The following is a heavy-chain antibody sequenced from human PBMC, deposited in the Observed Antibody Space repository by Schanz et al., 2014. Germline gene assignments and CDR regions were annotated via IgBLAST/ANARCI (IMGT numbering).Heavy chain of an antibody. V-gene: IGHV3-48*01. Sequence: EVQLLESGGGLVQPGGSLRLSCSASGFTFSTFAMHWVRQAPGKGLEWVSYISSSSSTRYYADSVKGRFTISRDNAKNSLFLQMNSLRAEDTAVYYCAKGRFGELSAFDIWRQGTMVTVSS. J-gene: IGHJ3*02. CDR2: ISSSSSTR. CDR1: GFTFSTFA. D-gene: IGHD3-10*01. CDR3: AKGRFGELSAFDI.